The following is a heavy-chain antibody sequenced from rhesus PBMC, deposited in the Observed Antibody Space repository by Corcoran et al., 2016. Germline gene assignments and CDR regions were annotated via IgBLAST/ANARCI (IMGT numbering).Heavy chain of an antibody. CDR2: IDSSGST. J-gene: IGHJ4*01. CDR1: GGPISSSY. CDR3: ARHHIGYSGGWSFFFDY. Sequence: QVQLQESGPGLVKPSATLSLTCAVSGGPISSSYWSWIRPAPGKGLEWIGRIDSSGSTYYNPSLKSRVTLSVDTSKNQFSLKLNSVTAADTAVYYCARHHIGYSGGWSFFFDYWGQGVLVTVSS. V-gene: IGHV4S11*01. D-gene: IGHD6-37*01.